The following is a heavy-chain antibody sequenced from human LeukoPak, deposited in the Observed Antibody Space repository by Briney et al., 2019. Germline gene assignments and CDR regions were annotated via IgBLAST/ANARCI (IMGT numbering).Heavy chain of an antibody. Sequence: WGSLRLSCAASGFTFSTYGMHWVRQAPGKGLEGVAFIRYDGSNKYYGDSVKGRFTISRDNSKSTLDLQMNSLRPEDTAVYSCAKDLSPMVGTKSFDYWGQGTLVTLSS. CDR1: GFTFSTYG. CDR3: AKDLSPMVGTKSFDY. J-gene: IGHJ4*02. CDR2: IRYDGSNK. D-gene: IGHD4/OR15-4a*01. V-gene: IGHV3-30*02.